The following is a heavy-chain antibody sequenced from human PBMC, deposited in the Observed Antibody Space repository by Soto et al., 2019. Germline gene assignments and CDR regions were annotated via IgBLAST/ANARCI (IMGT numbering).Heavy chain of an antibody. J-gene: IGHJ5*02. CDR1: GGSVSGHY. Sequence: SETLSLTCSVSGGSVSGHYWAWIRQSPGQGLEWLAHMFYSGSGGIKTNPSLKSRVTISVDTSNKQFSLRLTSVTAADTAVYYCARCPIDHNWFDPWGQGTLVTVSS. D-gene: IGHD3-9*01. CDR3: ARCPIDHNWFDP. V-gene: IGHV4-59*02. CDR2: MFYSGSGGI.